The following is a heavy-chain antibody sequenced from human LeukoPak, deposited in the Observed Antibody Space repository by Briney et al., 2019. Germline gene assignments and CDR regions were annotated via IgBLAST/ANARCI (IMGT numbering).Heavy chain of an antibody. V-gene: IGHV5-51*01. Sequence: GESLRISCKGSGYSFTSYRIGWVRQMPGKGLEWMGIIYPGDSDTRYSPSFQGQVTISADKSISTAYLQGSSLKASDTPMYYCARRRYSGSDPNFDSWGQGTLVTVSS. J-gene: IGHJ4*02. CDR3: ARRRYSGSDPNFDS. CDR2: IYPGDSDT. D-gene: IGHD5-12*01. CDR1: GYSFTSYR.